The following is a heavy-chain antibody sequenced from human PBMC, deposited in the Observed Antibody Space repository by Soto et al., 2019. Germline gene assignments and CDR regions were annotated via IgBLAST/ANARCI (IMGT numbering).Heavy chain of an antibody. J-gene: IGHJ4*02. V-gene: IGHV3-23*01. CDR1: GFTFSASG. CDR2: ISGSGGST. D-gene: IGHD2-15*01. Sequence: EVQLSESGGGLVQPGGSLRLSCAVSGFTFSASGMSWVRQPPGKGLQWVSGISGSGGSTNYADSVKGRFTISRDNSKSTLNLQMNSLRAEDTAVYYCAKDGLGALDYWGQGTLVTVSS. CDR3: AKDGLGALDY.